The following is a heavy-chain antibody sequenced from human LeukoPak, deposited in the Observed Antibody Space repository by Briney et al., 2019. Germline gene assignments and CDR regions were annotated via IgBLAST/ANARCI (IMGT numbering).Heavy chain of an antibody. V-gene: IGHV3-73*01. CDR3: SRHSYDFDY. CDR1: GFTFSGSA. Sequence: HPGGSLRLSCAASGFTFSGSAMHWVRQASGKGLEWVARIRSKDNSYETAYAASVKVRFIISRDDSNITANLQMNSLKAEDTAVYYCSRHSYDFDYWGQGTLVSSAS. D-gene: IGHD1-26*01. J-gene: IGHJ4*02. CDR2: IRSKDNSYET.